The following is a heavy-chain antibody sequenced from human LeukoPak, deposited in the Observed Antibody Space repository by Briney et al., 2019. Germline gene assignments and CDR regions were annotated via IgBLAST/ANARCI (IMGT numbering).Heavy chain of an antibody. J-gene: IGHJ4*02. CDR2: ISSSSSYI. V-gene: IGHV3-21*01. D-gene: IGHD3-22*01. CDR1: GFTFSSYS. Sequence: GGSLRLSCAASGFTFSSYSMNWVRQAPGKGLEWVSSISSSSSYIYYADSVKGRFTISRDNAKNSLYLQMNSLRAEDTAVYYRARAGYDSSGYARESDYWGQGTLVTVSS. CDR3: ARAGYDSSGYARESDY.